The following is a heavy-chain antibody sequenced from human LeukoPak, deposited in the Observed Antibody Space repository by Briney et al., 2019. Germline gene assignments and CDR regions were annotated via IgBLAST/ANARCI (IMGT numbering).Heavy chain of an antibody. CDR2: IIPIFGTA. D-gene: IGHD1-20*01. CDR1: GGTFSSYA. Sequence: VASVKVSCKASGGTFSSYAISWVRQAPGRGLEWMGGIIPIFGTANYAQKFQGRVTITTDESTSTAYMELSSLRSEDTAVYYCARSWVTGTLYYYYYYMDVWGKGTTVTVSS. J-gene: IGHJ6*03. CDR3: ARSWVTGTLYYYYYYMDV. V-gene: IGHV1-69*05.